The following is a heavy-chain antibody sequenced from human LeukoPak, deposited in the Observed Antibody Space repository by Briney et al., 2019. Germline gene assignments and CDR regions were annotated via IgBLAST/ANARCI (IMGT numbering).Heavy chain of an antibody. J-gene: IGHJ6*02. D-gene: IGHD3-16*01. Sequence: GGSLRLSCAASGFTFSSYWMSWVRQAPGKGLEWVANIRHDGSEKYYVDSVKGRFTISRDNAKNSLYLQMNSLRAEDTAVYYCARDTRVGQYLGYYYYGMDVWGQGTTVTVSS. CDR1: GFTFSSYW. CDR2: IRHDGSEK. V-gene: IGHV3-7*01. CDR3: ARDTRVGQYLGYYYYGMDV.